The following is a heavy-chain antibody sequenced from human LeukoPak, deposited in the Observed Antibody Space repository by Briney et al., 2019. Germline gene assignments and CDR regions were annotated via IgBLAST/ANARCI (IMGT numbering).Heavy chain of an antibody. CDR3: AKGDGYNSYYFDD. CDR2: ISDSGGST. J-gene: IGHJ4*02. V-gene: IGHV3-23*01. D-gene: IGHD5-24*01. CDR1: GFTFSSYE. Sequence: GGSLRLSCAASGFTFSSYEMNWVRQAPGKGLEWVSGISDSGGSTYYADSVKGRFTISRDNSKNTLYLQMNSLRAEDTAVYYCAKGDGYNSYYFDDWGQGTLVTVSS.